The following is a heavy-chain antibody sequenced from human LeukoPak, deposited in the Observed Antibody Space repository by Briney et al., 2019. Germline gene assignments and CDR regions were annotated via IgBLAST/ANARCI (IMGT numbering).Heavy chain of an antibody. Sequence: GRSLRLSQPPYGFTFSSYCMRSARLPPRKGLECLSSVSVSGGTTYYADSVKGRFTISRENSKSTIYVQMNRLRAEDTAVYYWAIVVAARQGTIDPWGQGTLVTISS. CDR3: AIVVAARQGTIDP. CDR2: VSVSGGTT. J-gene: IGHJ5*02. V-gene: IGHV3-23*01. CDR1: GFTFSSYC. D-gene: IGHD6-6*01.